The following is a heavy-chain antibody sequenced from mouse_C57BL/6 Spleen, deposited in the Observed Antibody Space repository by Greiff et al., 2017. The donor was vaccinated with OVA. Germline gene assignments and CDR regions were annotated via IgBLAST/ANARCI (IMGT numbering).Heavy chain of an antibody. V-gene: IGHV5-6*01. CDR1: GFTFSSYG. D-gene: IGHD3-2*02. J-gene: IGHJ3*01. Sequence: EVKLVESGGDLVKPGGSLKLSCAASGFTFSSYGMSWVRQTPDKRLEWVATISSGGSYTYYPDSVKGRFTISRDNAKNTLYLQMSSLKSEDTAMYYCARQGDSSGYSPAYWGQGTLVTVSA. CDR2: ISSGGSYT. CDR3: ARQGDSSGYSPAY.